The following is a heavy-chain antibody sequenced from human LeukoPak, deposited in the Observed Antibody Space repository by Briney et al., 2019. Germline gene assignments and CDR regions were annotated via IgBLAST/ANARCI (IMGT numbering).Heavy chain of an antibody. D-gene: IGHD6-13*01. V-gene: IGHV3-23*01. CDR1: GFTSSNYD. J-gene: IGHJ6*02. Sequence: PGGSLRLSCAASGFTSSNYDMSWVRQAPGKGLEWVSVISGSGDSTYYADSVKGRFTISRDNSKNTLYLQMNSLRAEDTAVYYCAGGPAAGTSWYYYGMDVWGQGTTVTVSS. CDR2: ISGSGDST. CDR3: AGGPAAGTSWYYYGMDV.